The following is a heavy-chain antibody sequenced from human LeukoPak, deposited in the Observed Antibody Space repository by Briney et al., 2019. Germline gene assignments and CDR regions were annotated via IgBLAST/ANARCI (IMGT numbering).Heavy chain of an antibody. CDR1: GYTFTSYY. D-gene: IGHD3-10*01. CDR2: INPSGGST. V-gene: IGHV1-46*01. Sequence: ASVTVSCKAPGYTFTSYYMHWVRQAPGQGLEWMGIINPSGGSTSYAQKFQGRVTMTRDTSTSTVYMELSSLRSEDTAVYYCARGRITMVRNNWFDPWGQGTLVTVSS. CDR3: ARGRITMVRNNWFDP. J-gene: IGHJ5*02.